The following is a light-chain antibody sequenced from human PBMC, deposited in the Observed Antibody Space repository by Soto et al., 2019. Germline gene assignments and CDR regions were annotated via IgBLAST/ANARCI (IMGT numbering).Light chain of an antibody. CDR3: QTWGSTNVV. CDR2: QRN. Sequence: SYELAQPPSVSVSPGQTASIICSGDRLGDKSPSWYQQKPGQSPVLVIYQRNKRPSGIPERFSGANSGNTATLTISGTQAMDEADYFCQTWGSTNVVFGGGTKLTVL. CDR1: RLGDKS. V-gene: IGLV3-1*01. J-gene: IGLJ2*01.